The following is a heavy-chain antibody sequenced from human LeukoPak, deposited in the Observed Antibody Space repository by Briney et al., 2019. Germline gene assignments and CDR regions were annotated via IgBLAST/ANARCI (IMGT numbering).Heavy chain of an antibody. CDR1: GGSISSYY. D-gene: IGHD6-19*01. J-gene: IGHJ4*02. CDR3: ARYGGSGWVIDN. Sequence: PSETLSLTCTVSGGSISSYYWTWIREPPGKGLEWIGYIYYTGATSYNPSLKSRVTISVDTSKKQFSLKLTSVTAADTAVYYCARYGGSGWVIDNWGQGTLVTVSS. CDR2: IYYTGAT. V-gene: IGHV4-59*08.